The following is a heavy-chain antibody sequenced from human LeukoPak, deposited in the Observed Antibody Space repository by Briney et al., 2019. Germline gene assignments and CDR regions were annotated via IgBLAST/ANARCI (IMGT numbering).Heavy chain of an antibody. CDR1: GFTVSSNY. D-gene: IGHD3-22*01. J-gene: IGHJ4*02. CDR2: IFSGGNT. V-gene: IGHV3-53*01. Sequence: GGSLRLSCAASGFTVSSNYMSWVRQAPGKGLEWVSVIFSGGNTYYADSVKGRFTISRDNSKNTLYLQMNSLRAEDTAVYYCAREAYDSTYYFDYWGQGALVTVSS. CDR3: AREAYDSTYYFDY.